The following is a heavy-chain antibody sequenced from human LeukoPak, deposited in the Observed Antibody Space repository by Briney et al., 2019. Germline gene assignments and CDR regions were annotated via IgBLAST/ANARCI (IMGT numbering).Heavy chain of an antibody. CDR1: GGTFSSYA. D-gene: IGHD6-13*01. CDR3: AREGSSWYKY. J-gene: IGHJ4*02. CDR2: ITPIFGTA. V-gene: IGHV1-69*13. Sequence: SVKVSCKASGGTFSSYAISWVRQAPGQGLEWMGGITPIFGTANYAQRFQGRVTITADESTSIAYMELSSLRSEDTAVYYCAREGSSWYKYWGQGTLVTVSS.